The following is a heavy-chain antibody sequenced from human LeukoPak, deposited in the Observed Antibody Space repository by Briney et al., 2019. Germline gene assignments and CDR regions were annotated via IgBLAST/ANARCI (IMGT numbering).Heavy chain of an antibody. V-gene: IGHV3-21*01. D-gene: IGHD3-9*01. CDR1: GFTFSRYS. J-gene: IGHJ5*02. CDR2: ISSSSSYI. Sequence: GGSLRLSCAASGFTFSRYSMNWVRQAPGKGLEWGSAISSSSSYIYYADSVKGRFTISRDNAKNSLYLQMNSLRAEDTAVYYCARDGAGRYDILTGYYSDNWFDPWGQGTLVTVSS. CDR3: ARDGAGRYDILTGYYSDNWFDP.